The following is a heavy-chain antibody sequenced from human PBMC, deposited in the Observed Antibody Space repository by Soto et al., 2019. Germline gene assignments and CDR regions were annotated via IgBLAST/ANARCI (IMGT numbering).Heavy chain of an antibody. CDR1: GGSFSGYY. CDR3: ARDGGHSNYYYGMDV. CDR2: INHSGST. Sequence: QVQLQQWGAGLLKPSETLSLTCAVYGGSFSGYYWSWIRQPPGKGLEWIGEINHSGSTNYNPSLKRRVTISVDTSKNQFSLKLSSVTAADTAVYYCARDGGHSNYYYGMDVWGQGTTVTVSS. D-gene: IGHD4-4*01. J-gene: IGHJ6*02. V-gene: IGHV4-34*01.